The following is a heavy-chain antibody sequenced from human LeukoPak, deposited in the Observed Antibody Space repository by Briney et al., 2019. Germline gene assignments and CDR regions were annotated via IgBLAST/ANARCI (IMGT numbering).Heavy chain of an antibody. Sequence: PGGSLRLSCAASGFTFSSYAMHWVRQAPGKGLEWVSVISYDGSNKYYADSVKGRFTISRDNAKNLLYLQMNSLRAEDTAVYYCARGAGYSSGWYHRNDYWGQGTLVTVSS. D-gene: IGHD6-19*01. CDR3: ARGAGYSSGWYHRNDY. J-gene: IGHJ4*02. CDR2: ISYDGSNK. CDR1: GFTFSSYA. V-gene: IGHV3-30*04.